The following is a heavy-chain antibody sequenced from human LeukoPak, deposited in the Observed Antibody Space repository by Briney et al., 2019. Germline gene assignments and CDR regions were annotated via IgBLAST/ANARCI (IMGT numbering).Heavy chain of an antibody. CDR2: ISGSGNNT. J-gene: IGHJ6*01. CDR3: AKMKGHPLPKYYMDV. Sequence: GGSLRLSCAASGFTFSGFAMSWVRRTPRKGLEWVSGISGSGNNTLYADSVKGRFTISRDNSKNTLYLEMNSLRAEDTTIYYCAKMKGHPLPKYYMDVWGQGTTVTVSS. CDR1: GFTFSGFA. V-gene: IGHV3-23*01. D-gene: IGHD1-26*01.